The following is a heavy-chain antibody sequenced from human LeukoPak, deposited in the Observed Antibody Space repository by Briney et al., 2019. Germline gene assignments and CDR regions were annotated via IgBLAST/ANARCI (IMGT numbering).Heavy chain of an antibody. J-gene: IGHJ4*02. CDR2: IYYSGST. CDR1: GDSISSSSFY. CDR3: ARLRGYTSSARGYVEY. Sequence: SETLSLTCTVSGDSISSSSFYWGWIRQPPGKGLEWIGSIYYSGSTYYDPSLKSRVTISVDTSKNQFSLKLSSVTAADTAVYYCARLRGYTSSARGYVEYWGQGTLVTASS. V-gene: IGHV4-39*01. D-gene: IGHD6-13*01.